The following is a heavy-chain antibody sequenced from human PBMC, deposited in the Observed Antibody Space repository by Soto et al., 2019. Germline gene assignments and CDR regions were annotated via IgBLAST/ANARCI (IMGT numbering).Heavy chain of an antibody. J-gene: IGHJ4*02. V-gene: IGHV1-3*01. D-gene: IGHD3-9*01. CDR2: INAGNGNT. CDR1: GYTFTSYA. Sequence: GASVKVSCKASGYTFTSYAMHWVRQAPGQRLEWMGWINAGNGNTKYSQKFQGRVTITRDTSASTAYMELSSLRSEDTAVYYCARDSIGGRYFDWLSYFDYWGQGTLVTVSS. CDR3: ARDSIGGRYFDWLSYFDY.